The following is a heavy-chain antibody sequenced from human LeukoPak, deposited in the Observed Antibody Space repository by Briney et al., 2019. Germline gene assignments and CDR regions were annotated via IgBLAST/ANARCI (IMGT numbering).Heavy chain of an antibody. J-gene: IGHJ4*02. D-gene: IGHD3-22*01. V-gene: IGHV3-30-3*01. CDR2: ISYDGSDK. CDR3: ARASDYYDSSGYYQGSYYFDY. Sequence: GRSLRLSCAASGFTFSSYAMHWVRQAPGKGLEWVAVISYDGSDKYYADSVKGRFTISRDNSKNTLHLQMNSLRAEDTAVYYCARASDYYDSSGYYQGSYYFDYWGQGTLVTVSS. CDR1: GFTFSSYA.